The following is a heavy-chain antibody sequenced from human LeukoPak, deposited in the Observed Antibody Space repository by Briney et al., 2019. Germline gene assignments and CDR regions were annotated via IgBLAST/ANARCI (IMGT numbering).Heavy chain of an antibody. CDR2: IWYDGSNK. CDR3: ARDGAAAGTGNAFDI. CDR1: GFTFSSYG. Sequence: PGGSLRLSCAASGFTFSSYGMHWVRQAPGKGLEGVAVIWYDGSNKYYADSVKGRFTISRDNSKNTLYLQMNSLRAEDTAVYYCARDGAAAGTGNAFDIWGQGTMVTVSS. D-gene: IGHD6-13*01. V-gene: IGHV3-33*01. J-gene: IGHJ3*02.